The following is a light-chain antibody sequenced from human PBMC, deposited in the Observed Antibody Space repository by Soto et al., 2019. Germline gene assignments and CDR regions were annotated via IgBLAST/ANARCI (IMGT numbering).Light chain of an antibody. CDR2: GAS. V-gene: IGKV3-20*01. CDR1: QSVSSTY. Sequence: EIVLTQSPGTLSLSPGERATLSCRASQSVSSTYLAWYQQKPGQAPRLLIYGASFRATGITDRFSGSGSGTDFTLTISRLEPEDFAVYYCQQYGSSPRTFGQGTKVEIK. CDR3: QQYGSSPRT. J-gene: IGKJ1*01.